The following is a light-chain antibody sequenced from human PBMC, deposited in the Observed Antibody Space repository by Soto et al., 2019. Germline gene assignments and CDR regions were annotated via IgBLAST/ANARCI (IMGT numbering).Light chain of an antibody. V-gene: IGLV2-14*03. CDR2: DVT. J-gene: IGLJ1*01. Sequence: QSALNQPASVSGSPGQSITISCTGTSSDVGGYNSVSWYQQYPGKAPTLIIYDVTNRPSGLSDRFSGSKSGNAASLTISGLRSEDEADYYCSSYSSGSTPFVFGPGTKLTVL. CDR1: SSDVGGYNS. CDR3: SSYSSGSTPFV.